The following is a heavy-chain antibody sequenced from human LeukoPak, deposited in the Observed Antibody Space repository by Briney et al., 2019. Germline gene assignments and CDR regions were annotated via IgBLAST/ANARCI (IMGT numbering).Heavy chain of an antibody. CDR3: ARGGGWFEYYFDY. CDR1: GYMFTTYY. D-gene: IGHD3-10*01. V-gene: IGHV1-2*02. Sequence: ASVKVSCKTSGYMFTTYYPHWVRQAPGQGLEWMGWINPHSGGTNYAQKFQGRVTMTRDTSISTAYMELSRLRSDDTAVYYCARGGGWFEYYFDYWGQGTLVTVSS. J-gene: IGHJ4*02. CDR2: INPHSGGT.